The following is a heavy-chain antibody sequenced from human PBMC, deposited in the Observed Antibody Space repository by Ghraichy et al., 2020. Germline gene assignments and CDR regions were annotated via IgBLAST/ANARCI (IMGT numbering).Heavy chain of an antibody. V-gene: IGHV3-30*02. D-gene: IGHD2-15*01. CDR1: GFTFSNYD. CDR3: AKSTPLC. J-gene: IGHJ4*02. CDR2: IKNDGSKE. Sequence: AGSLRLSCTESGFTFSNYDMHWVRQAPGKGLEWVTFIKNDGSKENYADSVKGRFTISRDNSKNTLYLQMTSLRAEDTAVYYCAKSTPLCWGQGTLVTVSS.